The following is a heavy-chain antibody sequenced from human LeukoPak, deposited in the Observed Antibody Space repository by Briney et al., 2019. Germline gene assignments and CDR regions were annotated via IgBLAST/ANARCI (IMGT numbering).Heavy chain of an antibody. CDR3: ARGEGFFNGDAFDI. D-gene: IGHD1-26*01. CDR2: IIPIFGTA. CDR1: GGTFSSYA. J-gene: IGHJ3*02. V-gene: IGHV1-69*13. Sequence: SVKVSCKASGGTFSSYAISWVRQAPGQGLEWMGGIIPIFGTANYAQKFQGRVTITADESTSTAYMELSSLRSEDTAVYYCARGEGFFNGDAFDIWGQGTMDTVSS.